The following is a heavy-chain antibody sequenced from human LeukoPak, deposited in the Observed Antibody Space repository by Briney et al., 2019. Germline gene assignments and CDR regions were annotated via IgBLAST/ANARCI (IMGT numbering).Heavy chain of an antibody. J-gene: IGHJ3*02. V-gene: IGHV3-21*01. CDR3: ARDLATALAFDI. CDR2: ISSSSSYI. D-gene: IGHD3-16*01. CDR1: GFTFSSYS. Sequence: GGSLRLSCAASGFTFSSYSMNWVRQAPGKGLEWVSSISSSSSYIYYADSMKGRFTISRDNAKNSLYLQMNSLRAEDTAVYYCARDLATALAFDIWGQGTMVTVSS.